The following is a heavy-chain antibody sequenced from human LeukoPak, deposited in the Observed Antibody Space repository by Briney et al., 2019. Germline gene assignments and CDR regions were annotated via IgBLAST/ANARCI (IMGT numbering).Heavy chain of an antibody. CDR1: GYTFTNYY. CDR3: ARADYYDSSGYYFFSGFDY. CDR2: INPGGGST. Sequence: GASVKVSCKASGYTFTNYYVHWVRQAPGQGLKWMGIINPGGGSTSYAQKLQGRVTMTRDTSTSTVYMELSSLRSEDTAVYYCARADYYDSSGYYFFSGFDYWGQGTLVTISS. D-gene: IGHD3-22*01. J-gene: IGHJ4*02. V-gene: IGHV1-46*01.